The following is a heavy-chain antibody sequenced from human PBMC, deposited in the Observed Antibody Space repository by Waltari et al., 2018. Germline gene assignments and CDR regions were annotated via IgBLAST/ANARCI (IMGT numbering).Heavy chain of an antibody. J-gene: IGHJ4*02. CDR2: ISCTSGAT. CDR1: RFTFSNYG. V-gene: IGHV3-23*01. CDR3: AKSTTSWFASIDS. D-gene: IGHD2-2*01. Sequence: DVQLLESGGGLIQPGESLKLSCAASRFTFSNYGMSWVRRAPGKGLEWVSVISCTSGATYYADFVQGRFSSSRDNSKNILYLQLNSLRTEDTAIYYCAKSTTSWFASIDSWGQGALVTVSS.